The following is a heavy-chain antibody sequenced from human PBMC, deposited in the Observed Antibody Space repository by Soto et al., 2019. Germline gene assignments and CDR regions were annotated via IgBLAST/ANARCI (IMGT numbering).Heavy chain of an antibody. Sequence: GGSLRLSCAASGFTFSSYSMNWVRQAPGKGLEWVSYISSSSSTIYYADSVKGRFTISRDNAKNSLYLQMNSLRAEDTAVYYCAVKGGTLSGYYFDYWGQGTLVTVSS. CDR3: AVKGGTLSGYYFDY. V-gene: IGHV3-48*01. J-gene: IGHJ4*02. D-gene: IGHD7-27*01. CDR2: ISSSSSTI. CDR1: GFTFSSYS.